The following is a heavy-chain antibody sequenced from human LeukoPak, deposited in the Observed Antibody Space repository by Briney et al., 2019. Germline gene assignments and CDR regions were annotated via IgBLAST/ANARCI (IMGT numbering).Heavy chain of an antibody. J-gene: IGHJ4*02. Sequence: SETLSLTCAVYGGSFSGYYWSWIRQPPGKGLEWIGEINHSGSTNYNPSLKSRVTISVDTSKNQFSLKLSPVTAADTAVYYCERAPKTSYSDSSGYYYSFDSWGQGPLVTVSS. CDR1: GGSFSGYY. V-gene: IGHV4-34*01. CDR2: INHSGST. CDR3: ERAPKTSYSDSSGYYYSFDS. D-gene: IGHD3-22*01.